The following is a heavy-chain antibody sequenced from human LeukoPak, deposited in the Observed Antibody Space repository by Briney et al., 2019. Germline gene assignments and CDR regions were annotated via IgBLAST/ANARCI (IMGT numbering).Heavy chain of an antibody. CDR1: GGSISSYY. Sequence: PSETLSLTCTVSGGSISSYYWSWIRQPAGKGLEWIGRIYTSGSTNYNPSLKSRVTISVDTSKNQFSLKLSSVTAADTAVYYRARTDSSGYFSYYYYMDVWGKGTTVTISS. CDR3: ARTDSSGYFSYYYYMDV. V-gene: IGHV4-4*07. CDR2: IYTSGST. D-gene: IGHD3-22*01. J-gene: IGHJ6*03.